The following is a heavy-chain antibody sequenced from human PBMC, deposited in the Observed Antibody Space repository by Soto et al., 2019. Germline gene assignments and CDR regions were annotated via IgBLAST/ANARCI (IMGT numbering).Heavy chain of an antibody. CDR2: IYSSGST. D-gene: IGHD6-13*01. V-gene: IGHV4-59*01. Sequence: SETLSLTCAVSGGSISSYYWSWIRQPPGKGLEWIGYIYSSGSTNYNPSLKSRVTISVDAPKNQFSLKLSSVTAADTAIYYCARHRDSWHYRSQGTLVTVSS. CDR1: GGSISSYY. CDR3: ARHRDSWHY. J-gene: IGHJ4*02.